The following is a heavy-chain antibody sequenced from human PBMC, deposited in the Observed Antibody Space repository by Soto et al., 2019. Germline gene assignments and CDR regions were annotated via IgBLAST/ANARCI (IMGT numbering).Heavy chain of an antibody. CDR1: GGSFSGYY. CDR2: VNHSGST. V-gene: IGHV4-34*01. J-gene: IGHJ6*02. Sequence: SETLSLTCAVYGGSFSGYYWSWIRQPPGKGLEWIGEVNHSGSTNYNPSLKSRVTISVDTSKNQFSLKLSSVTAADTAVYYCARVSVGLRYFDWLGGMDVWGQGTTVTVSS. D-gene: IGHD3-9*01. CDR3: ARVSVGLRYFDWLGGMDV.